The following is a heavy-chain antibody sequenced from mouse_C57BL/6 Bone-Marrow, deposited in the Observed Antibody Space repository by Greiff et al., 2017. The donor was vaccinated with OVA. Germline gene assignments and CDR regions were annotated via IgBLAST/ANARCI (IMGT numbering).Heavy chain of an antibody. J-gene: IGHJ2*01. V-gene: IGHV1-26*01. Sequence: EVKLQQSGPELVKPGASVKISCKASGYTFTDYYMNWVKQSHGKSLEWIGDINPNNGGTSYNQKFKGKATLTVDKSSSTAYMELRSLTSEDSAVYYCARWWLPLDYWGQGTTLTVSS. CDR3: ARWWLPLDY. CDR2: INPNNGGT. D-gene: IGHD1-1*02. CDR1: GYTFTDYY.